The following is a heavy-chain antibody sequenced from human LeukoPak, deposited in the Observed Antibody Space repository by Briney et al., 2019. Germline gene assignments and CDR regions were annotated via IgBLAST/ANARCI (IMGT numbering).Heavy chain of an antibody. J-gene: IGHJ4*02. CDR2: INPNSGGT. V-gene: IGHV1-2*06. Sequence: ASVKVSCKASGYTFTDYWIHWVRQAPGQRLDWTGRINPNSGGTNYAQKFQGRVTMTRDTSISTAYMELSRLTSDDTAVFYCVPDCSSTACLFDYWGQGTLVTISS. CDR1: GYTFTDYW. CDR3: VPDCSSTACLFDY. D-gene: IGHD2-2*01.